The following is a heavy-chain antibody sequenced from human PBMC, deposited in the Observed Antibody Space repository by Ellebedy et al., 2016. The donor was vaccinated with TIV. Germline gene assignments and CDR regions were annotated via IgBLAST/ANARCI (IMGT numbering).Heavy chain of an antibody. D-gene: IGHD2-2*01. Sequence: ESLKISCAASGFTVSSNYMSWVRQAPGKGLEWIGSIYYSGSTYYNPSLMSRVTISVDTSKNQFSLKLSSVTAADTAVYYCARGWRYCSSTSCYVALPLDVWGQGTTVTVSS. CDR1: GFTVSSNY. CDR2: IYYSGST. CDR3: ARGWRYCSSTSCYVALPLDV. V-gene: IGHV4-39*07. J-gene: IGHJ6*02.